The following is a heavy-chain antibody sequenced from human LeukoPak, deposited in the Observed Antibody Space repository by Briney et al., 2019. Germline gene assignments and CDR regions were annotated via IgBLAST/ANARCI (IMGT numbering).Heavy chain of an antibody. D-gene: IGHD3-16*01. V-gene: IGHV4-59*01. J-gene: IGHJ6*03. Sequence: SETLSLTCTVSGGSISSYYWSWIRQPPGKGLEWIGYIYYSGSTNYNPSLKSRVTISVDTSKNQFSLKLSSVTAADTAVYYCARVFEGSGGARYYYYYMDVRGKGTTVTVSS. CDR2: IYYSGST. CDR3: ARVFEGSGGARYYYYYMDV. CDR1: GGSISSYY.